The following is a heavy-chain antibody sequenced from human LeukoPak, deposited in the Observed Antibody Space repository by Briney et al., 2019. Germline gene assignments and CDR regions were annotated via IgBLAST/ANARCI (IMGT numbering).Heavy chain of an antibody. D-gene: IGHD2-8*01. CDR1: GGSISSGSYF. CDR2: IYTGGST. J-gene: IGHJ5*02. V-gene: IGHV4-61*02. CDR3: AREGDKYANWFDT. Sequence: SQTLSLTCTVSGGSISSGSYFWSWIRQPAGKGLQWIGRIYTGGSTNYNPSLKSRVTMSVDTSKNQFSLKLTSVTAADTAMYYCAREGDKYANWFDTWGQGTLVAVSS.